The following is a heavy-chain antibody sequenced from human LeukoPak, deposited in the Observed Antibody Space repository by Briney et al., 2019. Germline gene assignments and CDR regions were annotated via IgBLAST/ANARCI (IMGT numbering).Heavy chain of an antibody. CDR3: ARYNYVTMVRGYSVD. D-gene: IGHD3-10*01. CDR1: GVTFSSYA. Sequence: WGSLTLSCAASGVTFSSYAMHWVRQAPGQGLEWVGVISYYGSNKYYANSFKGRLTISTDNSKNTLYLQMYSLRAEETAVYFCARYNYVTMVRGYSVDWGQGTLVTVSS. J-gene: IGHJ4*02. CDR2: ISYYGSNK. V-gene: IGHV3-30*04.